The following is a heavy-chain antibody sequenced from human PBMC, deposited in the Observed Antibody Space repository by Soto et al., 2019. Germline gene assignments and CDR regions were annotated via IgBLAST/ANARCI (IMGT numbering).Heavy chain of an antibody. CDR3: AKSNYDVWNDYYYNGMDV. Sequence: ELQLVESGGGLVQPGGSLRLSCAASGFALSTYWMNWVRQAPGKGLEWVANIKQNGREKFYVDSVKGRFTISRDNAKHSLFLQMNSLRAEDTAVYYCAKSNYDVWNDYYYNGMDVWGQGTTVTVSS. J-gene: IGHJ6*02. V-gene: IGHV3-7*03. D-gene: IGHD3-3*01. CDR1: GFALSTYW. CDR2: IKQNGREK.